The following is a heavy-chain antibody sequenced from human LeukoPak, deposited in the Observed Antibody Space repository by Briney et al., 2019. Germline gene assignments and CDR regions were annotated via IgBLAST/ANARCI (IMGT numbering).Heavy chain of an antibody. CDR2: INHSGSP. CDR3: AREVKSLTGAGNYYYFDYMDV. CDR1: GGSFSGYY. V-gene: IGHV4-34*01. Sequence: PSETLSLTCAVYGGSFSGYYWSWIRQPPGKGLECIGEINHSGSPNYNPSLKSRVTISVDTSKSQFSLKLSSVTAADTAVYYCAREVKSLTGAGNYYYFDYMDVWGKGTTVTVPS. J-gene: IGHJ6*03. D-gene: IGHD1-20*01.